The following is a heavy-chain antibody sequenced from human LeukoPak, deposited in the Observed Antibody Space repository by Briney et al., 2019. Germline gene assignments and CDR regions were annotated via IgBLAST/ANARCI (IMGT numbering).Heavy chain of an antibody. CDR1: GFTFSSYG. D-gene: IGHD6-19*01. CDR2: ISGSCGTT. V-gene: IGHV3-23*01. Sequence: GGSLRLSCAASGFTFSSYGMSWVRQAPGKGLEWVSVISGSCGTTYYADSLKGRFTTSRDKSKNTLYLQMNSLRAEDTAVYYCAKDGEGSGWYFDYWGQGTLVTVSS. CDR3: AKDGEGSGWYFDY. J-gene: IGHJ4*02.